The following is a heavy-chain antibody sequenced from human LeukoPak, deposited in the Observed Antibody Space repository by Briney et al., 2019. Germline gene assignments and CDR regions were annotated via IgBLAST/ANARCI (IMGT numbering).Heavy chain of an antibody. V-gene: IGHV3-30*18. J-gene: IGHJ4*02. D-gene: IGHD6-19*01. Sequence: GGSLRLSCAASGFTFSSYGMHWVRQAPGKGLEWVAVISYDGGNKYYADSVKGRFTISRDNSKNTLYLQMNSLRAEDTAVYYCAKDRGWALDYWGQGTLVTVSS. CDR3: AKDRGWALDY. CDR1: GFTFSSYG. CDR2: ISYDGGNK.